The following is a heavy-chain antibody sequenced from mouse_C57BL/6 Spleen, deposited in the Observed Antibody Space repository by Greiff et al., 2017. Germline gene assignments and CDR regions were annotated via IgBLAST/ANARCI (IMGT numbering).Heavy chain of an antibody. CDR1: GYAFSSSW. V-gene: IGHV1-82*01. D-gene: IGHD3-2*02. CDR3: ASREAQAFDY. J-gene: IGHJ2*01. CDR2: IYPGDGDT. Sequence: QVQLQQSGPELVKPGASVKISCKASGYAFSSSWMNWVNQRPGKGLEWIGRIYPGDGDTTYNGKFKGKATLTADKSSSTAYRQLSSLTSEDSAVYFCASREAQAFDYWGQGTTLTVSS.